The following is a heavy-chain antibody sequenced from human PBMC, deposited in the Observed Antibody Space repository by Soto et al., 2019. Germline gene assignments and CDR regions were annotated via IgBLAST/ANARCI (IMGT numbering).Heavy chain of an antibody. CDR3: ASTEYSRGWYFTPYYFDY. CDR2: IIPIFGTA. J-gene: IGHJ4*02. Sequence: QVQLVQSGAEVKKPGSSVKVSCKASGGTFSSYAISWVRQAPGQGLEWMGGIIPIFGTANYAQKFQGRVTITADKSTSTAYMELSSLRSEDTAVYYCASTEYSRGWYFTPYYFDYWGQGTLVTVSS. CDR1: GGTFSSYA. D-gene: IGHD6-19*01. V-gene: IGHV1-69*06.